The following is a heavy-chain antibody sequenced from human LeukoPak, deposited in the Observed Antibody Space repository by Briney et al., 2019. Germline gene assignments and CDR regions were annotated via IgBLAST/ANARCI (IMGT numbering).Heavy chain of an antibody. CDR3: ASVSSSWFHFDY. Sequence: SETLSLTCTVSGGSISSGDYYWSWIRQPPGKGLEWIGYIYYSGSTYYNPSLKSRVTISVDTSKNQFSLKLSSVTAADTAVYYCASVSSSWFHFDYWGQGTLVTVSS. CDR1: GGSISSGDYY. D-gene: IGHD6-13*01. CDR2: IYYSGST. J-gene: IGHJ4*02. V-gene: IGHV4-30-4*01.